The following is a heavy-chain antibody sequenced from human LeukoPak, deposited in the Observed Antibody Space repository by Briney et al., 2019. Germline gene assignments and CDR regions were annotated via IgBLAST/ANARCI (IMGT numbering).Heavy chain of an antibody. CDR3: ASGGYYDSSGYPTFDY. CDR1: GCTFSDYY. D-gene: IGHD3-22*01. Sequence: GGSLRLSCAASGCTFSDYYMSWIRQAPGKGLEWVSYISSSGSTIYYGDSVKGRFTISRDNAKDSLYLQMNRLRGEDTAVYYCASGGYYDSSGYPTFDYWGQGTLVTVSS. V-gene: IGHV3-11*01. J-gene: IGHJ4*02. CDR2: ISSSGSTI.